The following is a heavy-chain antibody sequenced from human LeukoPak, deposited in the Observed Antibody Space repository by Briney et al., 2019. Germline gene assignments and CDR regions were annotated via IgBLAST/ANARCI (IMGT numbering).Heavy chain of an antibody. CDR2: IIPILGIS. Sequence: GGSVKVSCKASGGTFSSYAISWVRQAPGQGLEWMGRIIPILGISDYAQKFQGRVTITADKSTSTAYMELSSLRSEDTAVYYCPQNGGGNSDYWGQGTLVTGPS. CDR1: GGTFSSYA. V-gene: IGHV1-69*04. CDR3: PQNGGGNSDY. D-gene: IGHD4-23*01. J-gene: IGHJ4*02.